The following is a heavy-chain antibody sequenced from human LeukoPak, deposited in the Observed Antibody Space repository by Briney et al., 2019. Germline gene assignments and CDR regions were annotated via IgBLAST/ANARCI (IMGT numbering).Heavy chain of an antibody. D-gene: IGHD6-19*01. CDR2: MNPNSGNT. CDR1: GYTFTSYD. Sequence: GASVKVSCKASGYTFTSYDINWVRQATGQGLEWMGWMNPNSGNTGYAQKFQGRVTITRDTSASTAYMELSSLRSEDTAVYYCARDSEYSSGWYGPAFDYWGQGTLVTVSS. J-gene: IGHJ4*02. V-gene: IGHV1-8*01. CDR3: ARDSEYSSGWYGPAFDY.